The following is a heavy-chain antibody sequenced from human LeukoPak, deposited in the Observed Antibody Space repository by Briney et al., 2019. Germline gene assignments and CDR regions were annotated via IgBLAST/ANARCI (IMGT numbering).Heavy chain of an antibody. V-gene: IGHV3-21*01. CDR3: ARASSKQLAGYLPDGFDI. CDR2: ISSSGTYV. Sequence: GGSLRLSCAASGFTFSLYSMNWVRQAPGKGLEWVSSISSSGTYVYYADSVKGRFTISRDNAKNSLSLQMNSLRADDAAVYYCARASSKQLAGYLPDGFDIWGQGTMVTVSS. J-gene: IGHJ3*02. D-gene: IGHD3-9*01. CDR1: GFTFSLYS.